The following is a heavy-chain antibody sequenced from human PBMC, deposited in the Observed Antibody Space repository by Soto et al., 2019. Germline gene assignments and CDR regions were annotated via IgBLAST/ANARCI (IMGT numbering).Heavy chain of an antibody. J-gene: IGHJ5*02. D-gene: IGHD1-26*01. CDR2: IYYSGST. CDR3: ARHGNSGSPNWFDP. CDR1: GGSISSSSYY. Sequence: LSLPCTVSGGSISSSSYYWGWIRQPPGKGLEWIGSIYYSGSTYYNPSLKSRVTISVDTSKNQFSLKLSSVTAADTAVYYCARHGNSGSPNWFDPWGQGTLVTVSS. V-gene: IGHV4-39*01.